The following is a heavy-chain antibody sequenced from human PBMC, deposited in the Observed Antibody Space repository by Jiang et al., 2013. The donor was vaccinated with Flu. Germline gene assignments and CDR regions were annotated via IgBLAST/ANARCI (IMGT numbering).Heavy chain of an antibody. J-gene: IGHJ4*02. CDR2: SIIVGTP. CDR3: VRQIGKGSWGLDY. CDR1: GDSINGNTDY. V-gene: IGHV4-39*01. Sequence: VSGDSINGNTDYWWGWVRPAPTRRGWSGLESSIIVGTPTTTRPSKSRVTVSVDTSKNQFSLQLRLVTAADTAVYYCVRQIGKGSWGLDYWGQGTLVTVSS. D-gene: IGHD3-16*01.